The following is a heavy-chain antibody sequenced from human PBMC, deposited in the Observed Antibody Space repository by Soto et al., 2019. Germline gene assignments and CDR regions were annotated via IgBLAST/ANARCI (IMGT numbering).Heavy chain of an antibody. D-gene: IGHD2-2*01. J-gene: IGHJ5*02. V-gene: IGHV5-51*01. CDR3: ARGYCTTTICDPWFDP. Sequence: GESLKISCTGVGYSFTSYWIGWVRQMPGKGLERMGIIYPGDSDTRYSPSFQGQVTISADKSTTTAYLQWSSLKASDTAMYYCARGYCTTTICDPWFDPWGQGTLVTVSS. CDR2: IYPGDSDT. CDR1: GYSFTSYW.